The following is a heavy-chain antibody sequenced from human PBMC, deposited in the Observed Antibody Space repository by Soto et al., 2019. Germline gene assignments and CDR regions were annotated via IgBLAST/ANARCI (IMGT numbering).Heavy chain of an antibody. V-gene: IGHV1-18*01. D-gene: IGHD3-3*01. J-gene: IGHJ4*02. CDR1: GYTFTSYG. Sequence: QVQLVQSGAEVKKPGASVKVSCKASGYTFTSYGISWVRQAPGQGLEWMGWISAYNGNTNYAQKLQGRVTITTDTSTSTAYMELRSLRSDDTAVYYCASGPLDDFWSGYYPFDYWGQGTLVTVSS. CDR3: ASGPLDDFWSGYYPFDY. CDR2: ISAYNGNT.